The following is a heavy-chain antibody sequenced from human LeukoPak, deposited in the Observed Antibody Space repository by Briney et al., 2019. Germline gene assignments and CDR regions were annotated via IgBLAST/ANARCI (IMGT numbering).Heavy chain of an antibody. J-gene: IGHJ4*02. CDR2: IGAYNGNT. CDR1: GYTFTSYG. CDR3: ARDEGATYYYDSSGYEVSGY. D-gene: IGHD3-22*01. V-gene: IGHV1-18*01. Sequence: ASVKVYCKASGYTFTSYGISWVRQAPGQGLEWMGWIGAYNGNTNYAQKLQGRVTMTTDTSTSTAYMELRSLRSEDTAVYYCARDEGATYYYDSSGYEVSGYWGQGTLVTVSS.